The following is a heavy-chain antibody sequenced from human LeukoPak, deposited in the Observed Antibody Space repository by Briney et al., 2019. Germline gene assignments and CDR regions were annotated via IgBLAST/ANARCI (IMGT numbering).Heavy chain of an antibody. V-gene: IGHV3-20*01. D-gene: IGHD3-3*01. CDR3: ARALYYDFWSGSPDDAFDI. CDR1: GFTFDDYG. CDR2: INWNGGST. Sequence: GGSLRLSCAASGFTFDDYGMSWVRQAPRKGLEWVSGINWNGGSTGYADSVKGRFTISRDNAKNSLYPQMNSLRAEDTALYHCARALYYDFWSGSPDDAFDIWGQGTMVTVSS. J-gene: IGHJ3*02.